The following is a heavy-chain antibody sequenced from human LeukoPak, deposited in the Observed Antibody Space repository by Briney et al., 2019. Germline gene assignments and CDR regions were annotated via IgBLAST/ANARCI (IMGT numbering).Heavy chain of an antibody. CDR2: ITPIFGAA. CDR3: AREWNYDILTGYYYAFDI. Sequence: ASVKVSCKASGGTFSSYPFTWVRQAPGQGLEWMGEITPIFGAANCAQTFQGRVTITADESTSTVFMELRSLRSDDTAVYYCAREWNYDILTGYYYAFDIWGQGAMVTVSS. J-gene: IGHJ3*02. V-gene: IGHV1-69*13. CDR1: GGTFSSYP. D-gene: IGHD3-9*01.